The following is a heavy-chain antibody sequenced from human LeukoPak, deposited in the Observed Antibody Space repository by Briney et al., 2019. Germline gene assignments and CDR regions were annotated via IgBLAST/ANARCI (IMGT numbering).Heavy chain of an antibody. D-gene: IGHD5/OR15-5a*01. J-gene: IGHJ4*02. CDR2: NPGDSDT. V-gene: IGHV5-51*01. CDR3: ARRRDIVSTATGTSGPTDY. Sequence: GASLKISCQGSGYSFTDYWIGWVRQMPGKGLEWMGINPGDSDTRYSPSFQGQVTISADKSITTAYLQWSSLKASDTAMYYCARRRDIVSTATGTSGPTDYWGQGTLVTVSS. CDR1: GYSFTDYW.